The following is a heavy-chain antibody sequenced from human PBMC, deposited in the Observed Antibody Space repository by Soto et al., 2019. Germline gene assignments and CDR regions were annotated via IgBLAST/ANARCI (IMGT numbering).Heavy chain of an antibody. Sequence: EVQLVQSGAEVKKPRESLRISCKGSGYSFTSYWISWVRQMPGKGLEWMGRIDPSDSYTNYSPSFQGHVTISADKSISTAYLQWSSLKASDTAMYYCASSPRGYCSSTSCRELGNYYGMDVWGQGTTVTVSS. CDR3: ASSPRGYCSSTSCRELGNYYGMDV. J-gene: IGHJ6*02. CDR1: GYSFTSYW. CDR2: IDPSDSYT. D-gene: IGHD2-2*01. V-gene: IGHV5-10-1*01.